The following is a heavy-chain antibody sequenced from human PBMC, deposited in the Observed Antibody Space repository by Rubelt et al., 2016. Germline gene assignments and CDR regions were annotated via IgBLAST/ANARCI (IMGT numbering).Heavy chain of an antibody. D-gene: IGHD3-10*01. CDR3: ARGRDGCPDY. CDR1: GASFSDYY. CDR2: ISHSGTT. Sequence: QVQLQQWGAGLLKPSETLSLICAVYGASFSDYYWTWIRQPPGKGLEWIGEISHSGTTYYNPSLKSRVTISVDTSRDQFSLKSNSMTAADTAVYYCARGRDGCPDYWGQGTLVTVSS. V-gene: IGHV4-34*02. J-gene: IGHJ4*02.